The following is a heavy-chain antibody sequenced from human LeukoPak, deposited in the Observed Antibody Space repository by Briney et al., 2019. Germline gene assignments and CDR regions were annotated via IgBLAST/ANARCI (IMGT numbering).Heavy chain of an antibody. J-gene: IGHJ4*02. CDR2: ISYDGSNK. D-gene: IGHD3-10*01. CDR3: ARDRFGAFDY. V-gene: IGHV3-30*04. Sequence: GGSLRLSCAASGFTFSSYAMHWVRQAPGKGLEWVAVISYDGSNKYYADSVMGRFTTSRDNSKNTLYLQMNSLRAEDTAVYYCARDRFGAFDYWGQGTLVTVSS. CDR1: GFTFSSYA.